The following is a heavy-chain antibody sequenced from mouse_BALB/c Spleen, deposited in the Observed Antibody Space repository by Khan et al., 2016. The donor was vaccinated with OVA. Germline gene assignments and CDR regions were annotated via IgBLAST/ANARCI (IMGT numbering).Heavy chain of an antibody. CDR1: GYTFTSYW. D-gene: IGHD2-4*01. J-gene: IGHJ3*01. Sequence: QIQLVQSGAELAKPGASVKMSCKASGYTFTSYWMHWVKQRPGQGLEWIGYINPSTGYTEYNQKFKDKATLTADKYSSTAYMQLSSLTSEDSAVXDCARYDDYDWWRGAMVTVSA. V-gene: IGHV1-7*01. CDR3: ARYDDYD. CDR2: INPSTGYT.